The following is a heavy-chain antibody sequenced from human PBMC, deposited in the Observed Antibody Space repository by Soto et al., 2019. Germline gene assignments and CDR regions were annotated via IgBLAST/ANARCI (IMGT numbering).Heavy chain of an antibody. CDR3: ATEYDYSNFTRSDV. CDR1: GDTFFTSG. CDR2: ITAYNGKT. Sequence: GASVKVSCKAPGDTFFTSGISWVRQAPGQGLEWMGWITAYNGKTQYAQKFQGRVTMTEDTSTNTVYMELRSLRSEDTAVYYCATEYDYSNFTRSDVWGKGTTVTVSS. V-gene: IGHV1-18*01. J-gene: IGHJ6*04. D-gene: IGHD4-4*01.